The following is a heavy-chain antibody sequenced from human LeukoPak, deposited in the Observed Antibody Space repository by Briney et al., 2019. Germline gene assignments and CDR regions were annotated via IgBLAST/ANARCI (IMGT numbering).Heavy chain of an antibody. D-gene: IGHD2-8*02. Sequence: SETLSLTCAVYGGSLSGYYWIWIRQPPGKGLEWIGEISHGGSTTYNPSLESRVALSVDTSKMQVSLKLSSLTAADTAVYFCARSLLWPTGTFNIWGQGTMVAVSS. CDR1: GGSLSGYY. J-gene: IGHJ3*02. CDR2: ISHGGST. CDR3: ARSLLWPTGTFNI. V-gene: IGHV4-34*01.